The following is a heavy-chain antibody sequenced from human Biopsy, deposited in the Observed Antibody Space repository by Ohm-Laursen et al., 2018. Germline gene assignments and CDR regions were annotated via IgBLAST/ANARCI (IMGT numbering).Heavy chain of an antibody. Sequence: GTLSLTWSVSGGSIKSYYWNWIRQSPGKGLEWIGFIYYTGHTNYNPSLKSRATISVDTSKNQFSLKVISVTAADTAVYYCARLTGDPSYWGQGILVTVSS. CDR2: IYYTGHT. CDR3: ARLTGDPSY. CDR1: GGSIKSYY. D-gene: IGHD7-27*01. V-gene: IGHV4-59*01. J-gene: IGHJ4*02.